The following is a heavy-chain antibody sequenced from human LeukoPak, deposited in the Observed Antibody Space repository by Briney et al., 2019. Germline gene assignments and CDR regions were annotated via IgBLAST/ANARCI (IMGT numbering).Heavy chain of an antibody. D-gene: IGHD1-26*01. CDR3: AKDMTWELLFSALDY. V-gene: IGHV3-7*03. CDR1: GLIFGDCW. Sequence: GGSLRPSRVVSGLIFGDCWMSWVRQAPGKGLEWVANIKQDGSERYYVDSVKGRFTISRDNAKNSLYLQMNSLRAEDTALYYCAKDMTWELLFSALDYWGQGTLVTVSS. CDR2: IKQDGSER. J-gene: IGHJ4*02.